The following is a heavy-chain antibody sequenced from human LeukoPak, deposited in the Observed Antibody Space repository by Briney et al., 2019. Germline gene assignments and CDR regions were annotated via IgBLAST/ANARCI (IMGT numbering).Heavy chain of an antibody. Sequence: SQTLSLTCTVSGGSISSGGYYWSWIRQPPGKGLEWIGYIYHSGSTYYNPSLKSRVTISVDRSKNQFSLKLSSVTAADTAVYYCAKGVVVPAAMSNRGQGTLVTVSS. V-gene: IGHV4-30-2*01. CDR3: AKGVVVPAAMSN. CDR1: GGSISSGGYY. CDR2: IYHSGST. D-gene: IGHD2-2*01. J-gene: IGHJ4*02.